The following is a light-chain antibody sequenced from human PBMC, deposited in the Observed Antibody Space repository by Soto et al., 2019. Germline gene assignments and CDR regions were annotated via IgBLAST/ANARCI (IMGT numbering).Light chain of an antibody. CDR2: DAS. CDR1: QCVNSY. CDR3: QQRSNWPALT. Sequence: EIVLTQSPATLSLSPGERATLSCRVSQCVNSYLAWYQQKPGQGPRLLIYDASNRATGIPARFSGSGSGTDFTLTISSLEPEDFAVYYCQQRSNWPALTFGGGTKVEIK. J-gene: IGKJ4*01. V-gene: IGKV3-11*01.